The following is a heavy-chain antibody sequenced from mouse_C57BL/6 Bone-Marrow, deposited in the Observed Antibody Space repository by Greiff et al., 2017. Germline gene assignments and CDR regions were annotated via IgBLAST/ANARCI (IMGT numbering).Heavy chain of an antibody. Sequence: QVQLQQSGAELVKPGASVKLSCKASGYTFTSYWMQWVKQRPGQGLEWIGEIDPSDSYTNYNQKFKGKATLTVDTSSSTAYMQLSSLTSEDSAVYYCAREYYDGFDYWGQGTTLTVSS. CDR3: AREYYDGFDY. CDR2: IDPSDSYT. V-gene: IGHV1-50*01. CDR1: GYTFTSYW. J-gene: IGHJ2*01. D-gene: IGHD2-1*01.